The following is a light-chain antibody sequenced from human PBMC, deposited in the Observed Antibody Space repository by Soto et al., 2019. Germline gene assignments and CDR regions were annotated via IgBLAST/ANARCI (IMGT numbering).Light chain of an antibody. V-gene: IGLV4-69*01. J-gene: IGLJ3*02. CDR3: QTWDSGIQV. CDR2: LDSDGSH. CDR1: SGHSDYA. Sequence: QAGVTQSPSASASLGTSVKFTCTLNSGHSDYAIAWHQQRPEKGPRFLMKLDSDGSHTKGAGIPDRFSGSSSGAERFLTISSLQSEDEADYYCQTWDSGIQVFGGGTKVTVL.